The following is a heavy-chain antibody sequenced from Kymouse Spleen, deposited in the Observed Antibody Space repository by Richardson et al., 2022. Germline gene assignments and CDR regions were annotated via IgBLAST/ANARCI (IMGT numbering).Heavy chain of an antibody. CDR3: AREDRSRITIFGVVNGMDV. D-gene: IGHD3-3*01. V-gene: IGHV3-33*01. CDR2: IWYDGSNK. CDR1: GFTFSSYG. Sequence: QVQLVESGGGVVQPGRSLRLSCAASGFTFSSYGMHWVRQAPGKGLEWVAVIWYDGSNKYYADSVKGRFTISRDNSKNTLYLQMNSLRAEDTAVYYCAREDRSRITIFGVVNGMDVWGQGTTVTVSS. J-gene: IGHJ6*02.